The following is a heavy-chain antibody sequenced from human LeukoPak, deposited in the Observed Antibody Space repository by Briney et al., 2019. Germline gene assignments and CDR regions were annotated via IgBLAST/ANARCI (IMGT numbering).Heavy chain of an antibody. D-gene: IGHD3-3*01. Sequence: SDTLSLTCTISGGSMSSISYYWGWIRQPPGKGPECIGSIYYSGSTYYNPSLKSRVTISVDTSKNQFSLKLSSVTAADTAVYYCAITPGPYYDFWSGYDHYGMDVWGQGTTVTVSS. CDR1: GGSMSSISYY. CDR2: IYYSGST. V-gene: IGHV4-39*01. CDR3: AITPGPYYDFWSGYDHYGMDV. J-gene: IGHJ6*02.